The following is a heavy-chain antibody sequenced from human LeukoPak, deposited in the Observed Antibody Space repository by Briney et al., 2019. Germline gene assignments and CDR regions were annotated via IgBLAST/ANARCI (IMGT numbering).Heavy chain of an antibody. J-gene: IGHJ6*03. CDR1: GGTFISYA. CDR2: IIPIFGTA. Sequence: SVKVSCKASGGTFISYASSWVRQAPGQAREWMGGIIPIFGTANYAQKFQGRVTITTDESTSTAYMELSSLRSEDTAVYYCASTEQWLVSGLYYYYYMDVGGKGTTVTVSS. V-gene: IGHV1-69*05. D-gene: IGHD6-19*01. CDR3: ASTEQWLVSGLYYYYYMDV.